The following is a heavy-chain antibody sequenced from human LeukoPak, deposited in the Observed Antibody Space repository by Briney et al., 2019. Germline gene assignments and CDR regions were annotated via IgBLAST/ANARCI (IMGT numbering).Heavy chain of an antibody. J-gene: IGHJ4*02. V-gene: IGHV4-39*01. CDR1: GGSISSSSYY. Sequence: PSETLSLTCTVSGGSISSSSYYWGWIRQPRGKGLEWIGSIYYSGSTYYNPSLKSRVTISVDTSKNQFSLKLSSVTAADTAVYYCARYSSGWYYWGQGTLVTVSS. CDR2: IYYSGST. D-gene: IGHD6-19*01. CDR3: ARYSSGWYY.